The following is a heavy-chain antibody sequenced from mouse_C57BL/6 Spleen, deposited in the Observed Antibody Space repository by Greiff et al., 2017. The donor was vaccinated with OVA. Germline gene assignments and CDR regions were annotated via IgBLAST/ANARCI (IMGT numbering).Heavy chain of an antibody. V-gene: IGHV5-17*01. D-gene: IGHD2-2*01. CDR3: ARAGYLYAMDY. Sequence: EVKLVESGGGLVKPGGSLKLSCAASGFTFTDYGMHWVRQAPEKGLEWVAYISSGSSTTYYADTVKGRFTIAKDNAKNTLYLQMTSLGSEDTDMYYCARAGYLYAMDYWGQGTSVTVSS. CDR2: ISSGSSTT. J-gene: IGHJ4*01. CDR1: GFTFTDYG.